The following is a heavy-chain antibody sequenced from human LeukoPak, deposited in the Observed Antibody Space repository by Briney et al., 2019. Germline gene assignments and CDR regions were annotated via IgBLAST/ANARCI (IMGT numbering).Heavy chain of an antibody. V-gene: IGHV1-2*02. CDR1: GYTFTGYY. Sequence: ASVKVSCKASGYTFTGYYMHWVRQAPGQGLEWMGWNNPNSGGTNYAQKFQGRVTMTRDTSISTAYMELSRLRSDDTAVYYCARDVQGIVVVPAAFDYWGQGTLVTVSS. CDR2: NNPNSGGT. CDR3: ARDVQGIVVVPAAFDY. D-gene: IGHD2-2*01. J-gene: IGHJ4*02.